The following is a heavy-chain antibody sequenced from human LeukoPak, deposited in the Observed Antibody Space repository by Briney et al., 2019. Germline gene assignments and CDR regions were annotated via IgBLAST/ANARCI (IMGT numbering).Heavy chain of an antibody. Sequence: SETLSLTCAVSGYSLGKNYYWGWIRQSPGKGLEWIGRIYGRASTSYNPSLMNRVTMSVDTSKNHFSLQLTSVTAADTAVYYCARYNSRGSASTKFDYWGPGIQVTVSS. V-gene: IGHV4-38-2*01. CDR1: GYSLGKNYY. J-gene: IGHJ4*02. CDR3: ARYNSRGSASTKFDY. D-gene: IGHD5-24*01. CDR2: IYGRAST.